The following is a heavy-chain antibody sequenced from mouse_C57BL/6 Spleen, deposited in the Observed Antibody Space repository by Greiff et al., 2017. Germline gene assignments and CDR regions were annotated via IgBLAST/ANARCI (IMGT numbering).Heavy chain of an antibody. Sequence: QVQLKQFGPELVKPGASVKISCKASGYAFSSSWMNWVKPRPGKGLEWIGRIYPGDGDTNYNGKFTGKATLTAEKSSSTAYMQLNSLTSEDSAVYFCARDEGYCVAYWGQGTLVTVSA. J-gene: IGHJ3*01. CDR2: IYPGDGDT. V-gene: IGHV1-82*01. CDR3: ARDEGYCVAY. D-gene: IGHD2-3*01. CDR1: GYAFSSSW.